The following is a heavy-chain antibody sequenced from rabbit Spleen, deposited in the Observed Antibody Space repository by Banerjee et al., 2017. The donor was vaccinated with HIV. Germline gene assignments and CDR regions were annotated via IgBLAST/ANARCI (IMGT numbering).Heavy chain of an antibody. Sequence: ESGGGLVKPGASLTLTCKASGFSFNSGYDMCWVRQAPGKGLECIACIYAGSSGSTYYANWAKGRFTVSKTSSNTATLQMTSLAAADTATYFCARDTGSSFSSYGMDLWGPGTLVTVS. CDR1: GFSFNSGYD. D-gene: IGHD8-1*01. V-gene: IGHV1S40*01. J-gene: IGHJ6*01. CDR2: IYAGSSGST. CDR3: ARDTGSSFSSYGMDL.